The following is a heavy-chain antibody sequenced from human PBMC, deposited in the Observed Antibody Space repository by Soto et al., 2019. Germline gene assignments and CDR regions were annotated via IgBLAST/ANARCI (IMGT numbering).Heavy chain of an antibody. V-gene: IGHV3-23*01. J-gene: IGHJ4*02. CDR2: ISSSAYNT. CDR3: AKDCESHANPLITG. D-gene: IGHD2-2*01. CDR1: GFTFSGYA. Sequence: GGSLRLSCAASGFTFSGYAMSWVRQAPGKGLQWVSAISSSAYNTFYADSVKGRFTISRDNSKNTLFLQMHSLRAEDTAVYYCAKDCESHANPLITGWGQGTLVTVSS.